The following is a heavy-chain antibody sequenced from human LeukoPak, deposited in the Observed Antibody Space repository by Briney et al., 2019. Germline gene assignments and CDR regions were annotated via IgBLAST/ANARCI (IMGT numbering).Heavy chain of an antibody. CDR2: IFYSGNT. V-gene: IGHV4-39*02. CDR3: VRSIRIPGIAAAGDFDY. J-gene: IGHJ4*02. D-gene: IGHD6-13*01. Sequence: PGGSLRLSCAASGFTFSTYYMNWVRQPPGKGLEWIASIFYSGNTFYNPSLRSRVTASVDTSKNHFSLKLSSVTAADAAVYYCVRSIRIPGIAAAGDFDYWGRGTLVTVSS. CDR1: GFTFSTYY.